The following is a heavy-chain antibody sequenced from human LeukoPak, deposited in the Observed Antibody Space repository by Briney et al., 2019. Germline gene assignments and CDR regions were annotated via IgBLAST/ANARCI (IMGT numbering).Heavy chain of an antibody. J-gene: IGHJ4*02. V-gene: IGHV4-31*03. D-gene: IGHD3-22*01. CDR3: ARANYYDGGYLPVVYPSDY. Sequence: SETLSLTCTVSGGSISSIGYYWSWIRQHPGKGLEWIGYIYYSGSTYYNPSLKSRGTISVDTSKNQFSLKLRSVTAADTAVYYCARANYYDGGYLPVVYPSDYWGQGILVTVSS. CDR2: IYYSGST. CDR1: GGSISSIGYY.